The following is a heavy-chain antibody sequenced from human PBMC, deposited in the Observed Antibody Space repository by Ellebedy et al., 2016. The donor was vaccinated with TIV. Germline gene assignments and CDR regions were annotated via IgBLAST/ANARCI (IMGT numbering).Heavy chain of an antibody. CDR1: GYSFTNYW. V-gene: IGHV5-51*01. Sequence: GESLKISCKGSGYSFTNYWIGWVRQMPGKGLQWMGIIYPADPDTRYSPSFQGQVTISVDKSINTAYLQWSSLKASDTAMYYCARWGIVVVPPARGWFDPWGQGTLVTVSS. J-gene: IGHJ5*02. D-gene: IGHD2-2*01. CDR3: ARWGIVVVPPARGWFDP. CDR2: IYPADPDT.